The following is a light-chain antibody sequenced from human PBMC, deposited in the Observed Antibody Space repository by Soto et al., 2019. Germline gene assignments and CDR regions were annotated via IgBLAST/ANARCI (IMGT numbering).Light chain of an antibody. Sequence: DIQMTQSPSTLSASVGDRVTISCLACEDINSRLAWYQQKPGNAPKLLIYAAFILQSGVPSRFSGYGSGTDFTLSISSLQPEDFATYYCQQADSFPITFGQGTRLEIK. CDR1: EDINSR. J-gene: IGKJ5*01. V-gene: IGKV1-12*01. CDR2: AAF. CDR3: QQADSFPIT.